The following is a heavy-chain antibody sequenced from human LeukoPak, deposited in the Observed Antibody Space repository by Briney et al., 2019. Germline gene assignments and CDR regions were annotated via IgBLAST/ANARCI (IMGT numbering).Heavy chain of an antibody. V-gene: IGHV4-39*07. CDR2: IYYSGST. Sequence: SETLSLTCTVSGGSISSSSYYWGWIRQPPGKGLEWIGSIYYSGSTYYNPSLKSRVTISVETSKNEFSLKLRSVTAADTAVYYCASHVLLWFGELPLHSGYFQHWGQGTLVTVSS. D-gene: IGHD3-10*01. J-gene: IGHJ1*01. CDR1: GGSISSSSYY. CDR3: ASHVLLWFGELPLHSGYFQH.